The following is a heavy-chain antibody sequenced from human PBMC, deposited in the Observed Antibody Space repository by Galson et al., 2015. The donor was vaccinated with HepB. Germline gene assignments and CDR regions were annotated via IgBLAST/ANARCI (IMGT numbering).Heavy chain of an antibody. CDR3: AKDPHSSRWNYYYYYMDV. Sequence: SLRLSCAASGFTFSSYAMSWVRQAPGKGLEWVSAISGSGGSTYYADSVKGRFTISRDNSKNTLYLQMNSLRAEDTAVYYCAKDPHSSRWNYYYYYMDVWGKGTTVTVSS. CDR1: GFTFSSYA. J-gene: IGHJ6*03. CDR2: ISGSGGST. D-gene: IGHD6-13*01. V-gene: IGHV3-23*01.